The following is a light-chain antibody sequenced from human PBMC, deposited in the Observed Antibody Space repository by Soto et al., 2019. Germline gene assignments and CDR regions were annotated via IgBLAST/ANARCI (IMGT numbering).Light chain of an antibody. CDR3: QHYGTSAL. CDR2: DA. CDR1: QSVSSSY. J-gene: IGKJ3*01. V-gene: IGKV3-20*01. Sequence: IVLTQSPGTLSLSPGERATLSCRASQSVSSSYLAWYQQKPGQAPRLLIYDAYRATGIPDRFSGSGSGTDFTLTITRLEPEDFAVYYCQHYGTSALFGPGTKVDI.